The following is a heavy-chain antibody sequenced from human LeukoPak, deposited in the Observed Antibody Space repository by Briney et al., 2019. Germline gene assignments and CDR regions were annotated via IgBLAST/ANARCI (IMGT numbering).Heavy chain of an antibody. V-gene: IGHV3-33*06. Sequence: PGRSLRLSCAASGFTFSSYGMHWVRQAPGKGLEWVAVIWYDGSNKYYADSVKGRFTISRDNSKNTLYLQMNSLRAEDTAVYYCEKDYGDYGDYFDYWGQGTLVTVSS. CDR2: IWYDGSNK. J-gene: IGHJ4*02. D-gene: IGHD4-17*01. CDR1: GFTFSSYG. CDR3: EKDYGDYGDYFDY.